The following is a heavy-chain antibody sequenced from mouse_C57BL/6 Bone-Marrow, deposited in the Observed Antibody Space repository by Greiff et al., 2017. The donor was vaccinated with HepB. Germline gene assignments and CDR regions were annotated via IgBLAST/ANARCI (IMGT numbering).Heavy chain of an antibody. CDR3: ARHENGGFAY. J-gene: IGHJ3*01. CDR2: ISNGGGST. Sequence: EVQRVESGGGLVQPGGSLKLSCAASGFTFSDYYMYWVRQTPEKRLEWVAYISNGGGSTYYPDTVKGRFTISRDNAKNTLYLQMSRLKSEDTAMYYCARHENGGFAYWGQGTLVTVSA. CDR1: GFTFSDYY. V-gene: IGHV5-12*01.